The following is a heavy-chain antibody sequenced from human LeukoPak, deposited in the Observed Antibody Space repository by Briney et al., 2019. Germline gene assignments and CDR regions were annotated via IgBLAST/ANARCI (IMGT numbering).Heavy chain of an antibody. J-gene: IGHJ4*02. CDR1: GYTFTSYA. CDR2: INAGNGNT. V-gene: IGHV1-3*01. D-gene: IGHD3-3*01. CDR3: ARVPYYSIFGVVIIPFDY. Sequence: ASVKVYCKASGYTFTSYAMHWVRQAPGQRLAWMGWINAGNGNTKYSQKFQGRVTMTADTSTSTAYMELRSLRSDDTAVYYCARVPYYSIFGVVIIPFDYWGQGTLVTVSS.